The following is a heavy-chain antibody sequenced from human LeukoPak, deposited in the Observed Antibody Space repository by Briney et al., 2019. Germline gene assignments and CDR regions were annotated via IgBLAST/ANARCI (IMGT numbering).Heavy chain of an antibody. CDR3: ARENLAAAADY. V-gene: IGHV3-7*01. CDR1: GFMFSSNW. J-gene: IGHJ4*02. CDR2: IKEDGTET. D-gene: IGHD6-25*01. Sequence: PGGSLRLSCAASGFMFSSNWMSWVRLAPGKGLEWVANIKEDGTETYYVDSVKGRFTISRDNAKNTLYLQMNSLRLEDTAVYYCARENLAAAADYWGQGTVVTVSS.